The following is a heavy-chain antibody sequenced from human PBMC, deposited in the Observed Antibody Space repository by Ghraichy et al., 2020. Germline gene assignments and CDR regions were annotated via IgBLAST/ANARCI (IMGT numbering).Heavy chain of an antibody. Sequence: GKSLNISCAASGFTFSSYAMNWVRQAPGKGLQWVSSISGSGGSTYSADSVKGRFTISRDNSKNTLYLQMNSLRAEDTAVYFCAKDRLSTIDYWGQGTVVTVSS. CDR1: GFTFSSYA. CDR2: ISGSGGST. J-gene: IGHJ4*02. CDR3: AKDRLSTIDY. V-gene: IGHV3-23*01. D-gene: IGHD5/OR15-5a*01.